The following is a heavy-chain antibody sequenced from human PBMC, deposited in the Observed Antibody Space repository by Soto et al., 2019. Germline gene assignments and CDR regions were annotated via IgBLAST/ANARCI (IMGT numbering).Heavy chain of an antibody. J-gene: IGHJ6*02. CDR2: IYSGGST. CDR3: ARVVEQQLPYYYVMDV. V-gene: IGHV3-53*01. D-gene: IGHD6-13*01. Sequence: EVQLVESGGGLIQPGGSLRLSCAASGFTVSNNYMTWVRQAPGKGLEWVSIIYSGGSTSYTDSVKGRFTISRDNSKNTVYLQMNSLRAEDTAMYYCARVVEQQLPYYYVMDVWGQGTTVTVSS. CDR1: GFTVSNNY.